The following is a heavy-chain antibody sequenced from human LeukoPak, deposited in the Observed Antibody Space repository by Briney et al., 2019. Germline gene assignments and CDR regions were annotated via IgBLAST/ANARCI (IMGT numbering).Heavy chain of an antibody. J-gene: IGHJ6*02. CDR2: ISYDGSNK. CDR3: ARELRTAAGIRFRGSGMDV. CDR1: GFTFSSYA. Sequence: GGSLRLSCAASGFTFSSYAMRWVRQAPGKGLEWVAVISYDGSNKYYADSVKGRFTISRDNSKNTLYLQMNSLRAEDTAVYYCARELRTAAGIRFRGSGMDVWGQGTTVTVSS. V-gene: IGHV3-30-3*01. D-gene: IGHD6-13*01.